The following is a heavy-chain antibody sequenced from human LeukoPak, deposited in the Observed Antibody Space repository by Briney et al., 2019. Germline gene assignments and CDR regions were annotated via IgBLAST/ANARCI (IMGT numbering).Heavy chain of an antibody. Sequence: ASVKVSCKASGYTFTGYYMHWVRQAPGQGLEWMGGINPNSGGTNYAQKFQGRVTMTRDTSISTAYMELSRLRSDDTAVYYCARVATHILTGYRFDYWGQGTLVAVSS. V-gene: IGHV1-2*02. CDR1: GYTFTGYY. CDR3: ARVATHILTGYRFDY. D-gene: IGHD3-9*01. CDR2: INPNSGGT. J-gene: IGHJ4*02.